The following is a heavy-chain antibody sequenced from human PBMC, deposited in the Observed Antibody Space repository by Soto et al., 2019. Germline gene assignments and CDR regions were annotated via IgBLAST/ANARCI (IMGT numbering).Heavy chain of an antibody. CDR1: GFTFSSYW. CDR2: INSDGSST. CDR3: AIAANYDSGGYCYC. Sequence: EVQLVESGGGLVQPGGSLRLSCAASGFTFSSYWMHWVRQAPGKGLVWVSRINSDGSSTSYADSVKGRFTISRDNAKKALYLHIDSLSADETAVYYSAIAANYDSGGYCYCWGQGTLVTVSS. V-gene: IGHV3-74*01. D-gene: IGHD3-22*01. J-gene: IGHJ4*02.